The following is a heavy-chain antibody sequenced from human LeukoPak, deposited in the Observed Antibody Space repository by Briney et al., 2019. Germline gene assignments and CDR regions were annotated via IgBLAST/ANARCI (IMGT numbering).Heavy chain of an antibody. CDR2: ISGSGGST. D-gene: IGHD2-2*01. CDR3: AKTLRPRVVPAANEFDP. Sequence: GGSLRLSCAASGFTFSSYAMSWVRQAPGKGLEWVSAISGSGGSTYYADSVKGRFTISRDNSKNTLYLQMNSLRAEDTAVYYCAKTLRPRVVPAANEFDPWGQGTLVTVSS. CDR1: GFTFSSYA. V-gene: IGHV3-23*01. J-gene: IGHJ5*02.